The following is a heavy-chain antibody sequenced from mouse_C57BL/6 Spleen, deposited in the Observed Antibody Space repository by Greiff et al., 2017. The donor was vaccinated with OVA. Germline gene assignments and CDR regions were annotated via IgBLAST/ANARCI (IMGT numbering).Heavy chain of an antibody. CDR3: ARGKGSRYFDV. J-gene: IGHJ1*03. CDR1: GYSITSGYY. CDR2: ISYDGSN. V-gene: IGHV3-6*01. Sequence: EVQVVESGPGLVKPSQSLSLTCSVTGYSITSGYYWNWIRQFPGNKLEWMGYISYDGSNNYNPSLKNRISITRDTSKNQFFLKLNSVTTEDTATYYCARGKGSRYFDVWGTGTTVTVSS.